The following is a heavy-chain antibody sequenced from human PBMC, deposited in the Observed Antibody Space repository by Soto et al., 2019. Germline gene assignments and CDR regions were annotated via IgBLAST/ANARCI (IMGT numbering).Heavy chain of an antibody. Sequence: EVQLVESGGGLVQPGVSLRLSCAASGFTFSSYSMNWVRQAPGQGLEWVSYITTDSSTRHYADSVKGRFTISRDNAQNSLYLQMNSLRAEDMAVYYCARDLRSGIRFDPWGQGPLVTVSS. D-gene: IGHD5-18*01. CDR3: ARDLRSGIRFDP. V-gene: IGHV3-48*01. CDR2: ITTDSSTR. J-gene: IGHJ5*02. CDR1: GFTFSSYS.